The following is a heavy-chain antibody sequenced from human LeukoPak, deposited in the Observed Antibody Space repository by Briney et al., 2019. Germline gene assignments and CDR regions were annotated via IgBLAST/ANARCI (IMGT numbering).Heavy chain of an antibody. D-gene: IGHD3-10*01. CDR1: GFTFSSYW. CDR3: ARVSVGGVRGVIPWYYYYMDV. V-gene: IGHV3-7*01. J-gene: IGHJ6*03. Sequence: GGSLRLSCAASGFTFSSYWMSWVRQAPGKGLEWVANIKQDGSEKYYVDSVKGRFTISRDNAKNSLYLQMNSLRAEDTAVYYCARVSVGGVRGVIPWYYYYMDVWGKGTTVTVSS. CDR2: IKQDGSEK.